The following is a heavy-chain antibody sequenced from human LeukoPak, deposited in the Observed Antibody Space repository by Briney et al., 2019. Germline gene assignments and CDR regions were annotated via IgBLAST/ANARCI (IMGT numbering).Heavy chain of an antibody. Sequence: SVKVSCKASGGTFSSYAISWVRQAPGQGLEWMGRIIPIFGTANYAQKFQGRVTITTDESTSTAYMELSSLRSEDTAVYYCARGKGGSYGYYYYYMDVWGKGTTVTVSS. D-gene: IGHD1-26*01. CDR1: GGTFSSYA. CDR2: IIPIFGTA. J-gene: IGHJ6*03. V-gene: IGHV1-69*05. CDR3: ARGKGGSYGYYYYYMDV.